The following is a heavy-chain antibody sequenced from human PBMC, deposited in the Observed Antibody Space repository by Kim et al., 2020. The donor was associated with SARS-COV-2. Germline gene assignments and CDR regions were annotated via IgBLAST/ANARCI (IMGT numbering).Heavy chain of an antibody. CDR1: GGSISSSSYY. Sequence: SETLSLTCTVSGGSISSSSYYWGWIRQPPGKGLEWIGSIYYSGSTYYNPSLKSRVTISVDTSKNQFSLKLSSLTAADTAVYYCARLGRIQLWLRTQFDYWGQGTLVTVSS. D-gene: IGHD5-18*01. J-gene: IGHJ4*02. CDR3: ARLGRIQLWLRTQFDY. CDR2: IYYSGST. V-gene: IGHV4-39*01.